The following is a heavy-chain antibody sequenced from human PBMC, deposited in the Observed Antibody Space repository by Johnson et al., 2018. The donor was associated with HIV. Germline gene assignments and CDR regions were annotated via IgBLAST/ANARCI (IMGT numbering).Heavy chain of an antibody. CDR3: AGYSSSWYDAFDI. J-gene: IGHJ3*02. D-gene: IGHD6-13*01. Sequence: VQLVESGGGLVQPGGSLRLSCAASGFTFSTYWMNWVRQAPGKGLEWLANINQDGSAKYSVDSLKGRFTISRDNSKNTLYLQMNSLRAEDTALYYCAGYSSSWYDAFDIWGQGTVLTVS. V-gene: IGHV3-7*05. CDR1: GFTFSTYW. CDR2: INQDGSAK.